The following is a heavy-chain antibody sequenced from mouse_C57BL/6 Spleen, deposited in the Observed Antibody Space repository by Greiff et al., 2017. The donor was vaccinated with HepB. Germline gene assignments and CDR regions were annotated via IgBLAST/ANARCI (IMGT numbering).Heavy chain of an antibody. CDR1: GFTFNTYA. V-gene: IGHV10-3*01. CDR2: IRSKSSNYAT. D-gene: IGHD2-1*01. J-gene: IGHJ1*03. CDR3: VRNGNYGGYFDV. Sequence: EVQLVESGGGLVQPKGSLKLSCAASGFTFNTYAMHWVRQAPGKGLEWVARIRSKSSNYATYYADSVKDRFTISRDDSQSMLYLQMNNLKTEDTAMDYCVRNGNYGGYFDVWGTGTTVTVSS.